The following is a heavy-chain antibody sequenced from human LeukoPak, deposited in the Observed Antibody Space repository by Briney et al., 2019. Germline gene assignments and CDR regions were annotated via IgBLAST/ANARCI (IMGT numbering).Heavy chain of an antibody. CDR2: IWYDGSNK. Sequence: GGSLRLSCAASGFTFSSYGMHWVRQAPGKGLEWVAVIWYDGSNKYYADSVKGRFTISRDSSKNTLDLQMNSLRAEDTAVYYCAKSGYQLLAGNWFDPWGQGTLVTVSS. V-gene: IGHV3-30*02. CDR3: AKSGYQLLAGNWFDP. J-gene: IGHJ5*02. D-gene: IGHD2-2*01. CDR1: GFTFSSYG.